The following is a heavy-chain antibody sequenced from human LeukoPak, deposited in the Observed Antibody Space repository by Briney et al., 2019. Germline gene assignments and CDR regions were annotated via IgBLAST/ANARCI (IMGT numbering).Heavy chain of an antibody. CDR1: GFSFSRYW. V-gene: IGHV3-7*01. J-gene: IGHJ4*02. CDR2: IKQDGSEK. CDR3: ARWGYYDSNWCFDY. Sequence: GGSLRLSCAASGFSFSRYWMSWVRQAPGKGLEWVANIKQDGSEKYYVDSVKGRFTISRDNAKNSLYLQMNSLRAEDTAVYYCARWGYYDSNWCFDYWGQGTLVTVSS. D-gene: IGHD3-22*01.